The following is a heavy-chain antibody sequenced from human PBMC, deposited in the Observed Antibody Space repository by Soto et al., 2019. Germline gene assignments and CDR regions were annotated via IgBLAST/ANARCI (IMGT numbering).Heavy chain of an antibody. CDR1: GGSISSYY. Sequence: SETLSLTCTVSGGSISSYYWSWIRQPPGKGLEWIGYIYYSGSTNYNPSLKSRVTISVDTSKNQFSLKLSSVTAADTAVYYCARLEVGSNYYYYDMDVWGKGTTVTVSS. V-gene: IGHV4-59*08. J-gene: IGHJ6*03. CDR2: IYYSGST. D-gene: IGHD1-26*01. CDR3: ARLEVGSNYYYYDMDV.